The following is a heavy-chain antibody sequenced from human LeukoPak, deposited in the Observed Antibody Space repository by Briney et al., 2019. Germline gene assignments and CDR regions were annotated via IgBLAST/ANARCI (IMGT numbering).Heavy chain of an antibody. J-gene: IGHJ4*02. CDR3: AKYGDYEFDY. CDR1: GASISSYY. D-gene: IGHD5-12*01. Sequence: TSETLSLTCTVSGASISSYYWSWVRLPPGVGLEWIGYIYYSGSTNYNPSLKSRVTMSLDTSKNQFSLKLSSVTAADMAVYYCAKYGDYEFDYWGQGTLVTVSS. CDR2: IYYSGST. V-gene: IGHV4-59*01.